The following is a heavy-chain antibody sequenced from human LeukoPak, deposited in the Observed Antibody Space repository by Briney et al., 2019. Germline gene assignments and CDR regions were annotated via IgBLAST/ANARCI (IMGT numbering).Heavy chain of an antibody. V-gene: IGHV1-46*01. D-gene: IGHD1-26*01. Sequence: ASVKVSCKASGYTFTSYYMHWVRQAPGQGLEWMGIINPSGGSTSYAQKFQGRVTMTRDTSTSTVYMELSSLRSEDTAVYYCARTISIVGATYYFDYWGQGTLVTVSS. CDR3: ARTISIVGATYYFDY. CDR2: INPSGGST. CDR1: GYTFTSYY. J-gene: IGHJ4*02.